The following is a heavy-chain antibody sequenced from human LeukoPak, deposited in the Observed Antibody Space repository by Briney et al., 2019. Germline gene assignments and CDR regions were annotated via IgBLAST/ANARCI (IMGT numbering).Heavy chain of an antibody. Sequence: SETLSLTCLVSGGSISSYHWSWIRQPPGKGLEWIGYIYNSGNTNYNPSLRSRATISEDTSKNQFSLKLTSVTTADTAVYYCARGLVAGIDYWGQGTLVTVSS. CDR3: ARGLVAGIDY. J-gene: IGHJ4*02. D-gene: IGHD6-19*01. CDR1: GGSISSYH. V-gene: IGHV4-59*01. CDR2: IYNSGNT.